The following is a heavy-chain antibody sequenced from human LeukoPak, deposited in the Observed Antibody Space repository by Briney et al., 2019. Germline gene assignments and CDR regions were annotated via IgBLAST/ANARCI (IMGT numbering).Heavy chain of an antibody. D-gene: IGHD3-22*01. V-gene: IGHV3-23*01. CDR2: ISGSGGST. CDR1: GFTLSSYA. Sequence: GGSLRLSCAASGFTLSSYAMSWVRQAPGKGLEWVSVISGSGGSTYYADSVKGRFTISRDNSKNTLYLQMNSLRAEDTAVYYCAKVPYYYDSSGQIDYWGQGTLVTVSS. CDR3: AKVPYYYDSSGQIDY. J-gene: IGHJ4*02.